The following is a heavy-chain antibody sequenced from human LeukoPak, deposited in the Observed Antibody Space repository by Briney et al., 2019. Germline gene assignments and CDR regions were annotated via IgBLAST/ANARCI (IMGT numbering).Heavy chain of an antibody. CDR3: ARTPRYSYGSYYFDY. CDR2: ISAYNGNT. Sequence: ASVKVSCKASGYTFTSYGISWVRQAPGQGLEWMGWISAYNGNTNYAQKLQGRATMTTDTSTSTAYMELRSLRSDDTAVYYCARTPRYSYGSYYFDYWGQGTLVTVSS. J-gene: IGHJ4*02. D-gene: IGHD5-18*01. V-gene: IGHV1-18*01. CDR1: GYTFTSYG.